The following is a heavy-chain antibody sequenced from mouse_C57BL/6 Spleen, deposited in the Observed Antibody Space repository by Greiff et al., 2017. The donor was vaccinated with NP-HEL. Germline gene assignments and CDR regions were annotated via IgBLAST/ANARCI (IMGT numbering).Heavy chain of an antibody. CDR3: ARRITTVTRYFDV. D-gene: IGHD1-1*01. CDR2: IYPRSGNT. Sequence: VQLQQSGAELARPGASVKLSCKASGYTFTSYGISWVKQRTGQGLEWIGEIYPRSGNTYYNEKFKGKATLTADKSSSTAYMELRSLTSEDSAVYFCARRITTVTRYFDVWGTGTTVTVSS. CDR1: GYTFTSYG. J-gene: IGHJ1*03. V-gene: IGHV1-81*01.